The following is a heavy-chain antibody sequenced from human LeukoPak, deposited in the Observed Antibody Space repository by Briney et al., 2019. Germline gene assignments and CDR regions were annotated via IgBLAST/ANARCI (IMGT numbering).Heavy chain of an antibody. CDR1: GFTFSSYA. V-gene: IGHV3-30-3*01. D-gene: IGHD6-13*01. CDR3: ARESSKGSSWSFDY. CDR2: ISYDGSNK. J-gene: IGHJ4*02. Sequence: PGRSLRLSCAASGFTFSSYAMHWVRQAPGKGLEWVAVISYDGSNKYYADSVKGRFTISRDNSKNTLYLQMNSLRAEDTAVYYCARESSKGSSWSFDYWGQGTLVTVSS.